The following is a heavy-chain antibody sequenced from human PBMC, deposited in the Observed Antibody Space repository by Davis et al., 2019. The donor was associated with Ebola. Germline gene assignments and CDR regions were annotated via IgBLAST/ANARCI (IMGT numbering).Heavy chain of an antibody. CDR3: ARGLSPKTLTYGMDV. CDR1: GGTFSSYA. V-gene: IGHV1-69*06. J-gene: IGHJ6*02. Sequence: AASVKVSCKASGGTFSSYAISWVGHAPGHGLAWMGGIIPIFGTANYAQKFQSRVTITADKSTSTAYMELSSLRSEETAVYYCARGLSPKTLTYGMDVWGQGTTVTVSS. D-gene: IGHD2/OR15-2a*01. CDR2: IIPIFGTA.